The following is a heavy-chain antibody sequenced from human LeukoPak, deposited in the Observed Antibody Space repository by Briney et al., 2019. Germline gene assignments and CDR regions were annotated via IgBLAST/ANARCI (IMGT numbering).Heavy chain of an antibody. Sequence: GGSLRLSCAASGFTFSSYAMSWVRQAPGKGLEWVSAISGSGGSTYYADSVKGRFTISRDNSKNTLYLQMNSLRAEDTAVYYCARFGAVTSWYFDLWGRGTLVTVSS. CDR2: ISGSGGST. CDR3: ARFGAVTSWYFDL. V-gene: IGHV3-23*01. J-gene: IGHJ2*01. CDR1: GFTFSSYA. D-gene: IGHD4-17*01.